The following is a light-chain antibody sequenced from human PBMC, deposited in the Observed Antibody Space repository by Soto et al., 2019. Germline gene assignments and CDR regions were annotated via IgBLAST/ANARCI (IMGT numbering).Light chain of an antibody. V-gene: IGKV1-5*01. CDR3: QQYDSYRT. Sequence: DIQMTQSPSTLSASVGDRVTITCRASQNVTTWLAWYQHKPGKAPKLLLYDVSNLESGVPSRFSGSGSGTEFTLTISSLQSDDFATYFCQQYDSYRTFGRGTKVDIK. J-gene: IGKJ1*01. CDR2: DVS. CDR1: QNVTTW.